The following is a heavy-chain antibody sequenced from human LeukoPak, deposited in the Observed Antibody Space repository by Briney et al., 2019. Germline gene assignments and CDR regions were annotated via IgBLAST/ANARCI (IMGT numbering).Heavy chain of an antibody. J-gene: IGHJ3*02. Sequence: PGGSLRLSCAASGFTFSSYAMSWVRQAPGKGLEWVSAISGGSTYYADSVKGRFTISRDNSKNTLYLQMNSLRAEDTAVYYCAKDGLAHAFDIWGQGTMVTVSS. CDR1: GFTFSSYA. CDR3: AKDGLAHAFDI. V-gene: IGHV3-23*01. CDR2: ISGGST.